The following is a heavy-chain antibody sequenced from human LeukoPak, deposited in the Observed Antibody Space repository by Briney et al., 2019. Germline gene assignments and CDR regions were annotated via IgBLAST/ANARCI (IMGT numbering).Heavy chain of an antibody. CDR1: GDSLSSSTCN. V-gene: IGHV4-30-2*01. J-gene: IGHJ4*02. D-gene: IGHD3-22*01. Sequence: PPETLSLTCKVSGDSLSSSTCNWSWIRQPPGKGLEWIGYISQSGNSYFTPSLKSRATISVDRSKNQFSLTLTSVTAADTAVYYCARDQVDYDTPDHFDYWGKGTLVTVSS. CDR3: ARDQVDYDTPDHFDY. CDR2: ISQSGNS.